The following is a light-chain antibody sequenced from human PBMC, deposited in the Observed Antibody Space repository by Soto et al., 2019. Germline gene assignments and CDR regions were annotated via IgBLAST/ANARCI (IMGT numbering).Light chain of an antibody. J-gene: IGKJ1*01. CDR1: QSVSNY. CDR2: GAS. Sequence: EIGLTQSPCTLSLSPGERATLSCRASQSVSNYLAWYQQKPGKAPRLLIYGASRRATVIPDRFSGSGSGTDFTLTISRLQPEDFAVAYCQQYDGSPQTFGQVTNVEIK. CDR3: QQYDGSPQT. V-gene: IGKV3-20*01.